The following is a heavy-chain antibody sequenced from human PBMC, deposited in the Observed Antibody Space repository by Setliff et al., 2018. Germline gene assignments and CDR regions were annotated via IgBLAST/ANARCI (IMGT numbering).Heavy chain of an antibody. CDR3: ARDRLRGWFDP. V-gene: IGHV4-61*09. CDR1: GDSISSGTYY. Sequence: SETLSLTCTVSGDSISSGTYYWSYWTWIRQPAGKGLEWIGHIYTGGSTNYNPSLKSRVTMSVDTSRNQFSLRLSSVTAADTAIYYCARDRLRGWFDPWGQGTLVTVSS. J-gene: IGHJ5*02. D-gene: IGHD2-21*02. CDR2: IYTGGST.